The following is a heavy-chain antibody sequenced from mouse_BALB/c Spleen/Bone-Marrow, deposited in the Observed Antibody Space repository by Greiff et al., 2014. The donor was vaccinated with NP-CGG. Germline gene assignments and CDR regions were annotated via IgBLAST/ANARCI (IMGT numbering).Heavy chain of an antibody. J-gene: IGHJ4*01. Sequence: VQGVESGAELMKPGASMKISCKATGYTFSSYWIEWVKQRPGHGLEWIGEILPGSGSTNYNERFKGKATFTADTSSNTAYMLLSSLTSEDSAVYYCARAYYVNYDAMDYWGQGTSVTVSS. CDR2: ILPGSGST. CDR3: ARAYYVNYDAMDY. D-gene: IGHD2-10*01. CDR1: GYTFSSYW. V-gene: IGHV1-9*01.